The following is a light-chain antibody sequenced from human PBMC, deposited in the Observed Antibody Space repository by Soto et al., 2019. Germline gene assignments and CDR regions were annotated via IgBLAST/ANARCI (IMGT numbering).Light chain of an antibody. CDR1: QGISNW. CDR3: QQYNTYPT. J-gene: IGKJ1*01. CDR2: HAS. Sequence: DIQMTQSPSTLSASIGDRVTIACRASQGISNWLAWYQQKPGKAPKLLIFHASSLESGVPSRFSGSGSGTEFTLTISRLQSDDFATYYGQQYNTYPTCGQGTNVEIK. V-gene: IGKV1-5*01.